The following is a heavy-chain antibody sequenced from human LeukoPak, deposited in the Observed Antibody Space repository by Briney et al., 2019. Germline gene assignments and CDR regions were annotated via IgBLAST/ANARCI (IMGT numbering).Heavy chain of an antibody. V-gene: IGHV3-23*01. CDR3: ARIHGSIRYFDY. Sequence: GGSLRLSCAASGFTFSSYAMSWVRQAPGKGLEWVSAISGSGGSTYYADSVKGRFTISRDNSKNTLYLQMNSLRAEDTAIYYCARIHGSIRYFDYWGQGTLVTASS. CDR2: ISGSGGST. J-gene: IGHJ4*02. CDR1: GFTFSSYA.